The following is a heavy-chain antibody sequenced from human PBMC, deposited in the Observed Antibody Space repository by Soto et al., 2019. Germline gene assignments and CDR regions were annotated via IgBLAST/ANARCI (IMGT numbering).Heavy chain of an antibody. CDR3: ARGGGSPYHDHEFDY. D-gene: IGHD2-2*01. V-gene: IGHV4-59*11. CDR1: GVSTSNHY. CDR2: IYYIGTT. Sequence: QVQLQESGPGLVKPSETLSLTCSVSGVSTSNHYWTWIRKPPGLGPEWIGCIYYIGTTNYTDSLNSRVTISVDTSKNQLSLKLSSVTTADTAVYYCARGGGSPYHDHEFDYWGQGILVTVSS. J-gene: IGHJ4*02.